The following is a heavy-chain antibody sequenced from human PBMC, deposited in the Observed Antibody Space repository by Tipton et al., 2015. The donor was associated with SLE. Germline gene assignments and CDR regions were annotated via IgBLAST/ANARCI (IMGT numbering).Heavy chain of an antibody. D-gene: IGHD3-16*01. CDR3: AREAAGGSSPYYLDF. CDR2: IYPSGTV. V-gene: IGHV4-4*02. CDR1: GGSISSTNW. Sequence: GLVKPSGTLSLTCGVFGGSISSTNWWSWVRQPPGKGLEWIGEIYPSGTVNYNPSLKSRSSISGDRSKNQFSLRLKSVTAAATAVYYCAREAAGGSSPYYLDFWGQGTLVTVSS. J-gene: IGHJ4*02.